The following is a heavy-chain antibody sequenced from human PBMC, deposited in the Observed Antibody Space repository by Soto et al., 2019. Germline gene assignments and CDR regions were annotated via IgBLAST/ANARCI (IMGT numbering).Heavy chain of an antibody. CDR2: INAGNGNT. J-gene: IGHJ5*02. Sequence: QVQLVQSGAEVKKPGASVKVSCKASGYTFTSYAMHWVRQAPGQRLEWMGWINAGNGNTKYSQKFQGRVTITRDTSASKAYMELSSLRSEDTAVYYCARDGDVLLWFGELLGGWFDPWGQGTLVTVSS. V-gene: IGHV1-3*01. CDR1: GYTFTSYA. D-gene: IGHD3-10*01. CDR3: ARDGDVLLWFGELLGGWFDP.